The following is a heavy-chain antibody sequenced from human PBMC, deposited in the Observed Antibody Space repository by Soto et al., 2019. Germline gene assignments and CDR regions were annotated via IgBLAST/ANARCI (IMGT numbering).Heavy chain of an antibody. V-gene: IGHV1-46*03. CDR3: AGHKLANDFWSGYSGGYYYYMDV. D-gene: IGHD3-3*01. CDR2: INPSGGST. Sequence: ASVKVSCKASGYTFTSYYMHWVRQAPGQGLEWMGIINPSGGSTSYAQKFQGRVTMTRDTSTSTVYMELSSLGSEDTAVYYCAGHKLANDFWSGYSGGYYYYMDVWGKGTTVTVSS. CDR1: GYTFTSYY. J-gene: IGHJ6*03.